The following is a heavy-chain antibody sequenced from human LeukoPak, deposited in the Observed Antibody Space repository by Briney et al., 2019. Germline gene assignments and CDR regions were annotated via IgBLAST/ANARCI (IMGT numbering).Heavy chain of an antibody. CDR2: FYYTET. V-gene: IGHV4-59*01. D-gene: IGHD7-27*01. J-gene: IGHJ4*02. Sequence: SGTLSLTCTLSVGSLCDYYGSCLRESPGKGLERFGHFYYTETSYNPSLKSRVTISADKSKNQLSLKLYSVTAADTAVYYCASRHLGNDYWGQGTLVTVSS. CDR1: VGSLCDYY. CDR3: ASRHLGNDY.